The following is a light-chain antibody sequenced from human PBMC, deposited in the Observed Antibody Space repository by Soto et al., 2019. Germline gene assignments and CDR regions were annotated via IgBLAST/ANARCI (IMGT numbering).Light chain of an antibody. CDR2: SAS. CDR3: QQSYSVSRT. V-gene: IGKV1-39*01. Sequence: DIQMTQSPSSLSASVGDSVTITCRASQGISTCLNWYQQKPGKVPELVVHSASRLQSGVPSRFSGSGSGTVFTLPISNRQPEDFASYYCQQSYSVSRTFGPGTTVNF. CDR1: QGISTC. J-gene: IGKJ3*01.